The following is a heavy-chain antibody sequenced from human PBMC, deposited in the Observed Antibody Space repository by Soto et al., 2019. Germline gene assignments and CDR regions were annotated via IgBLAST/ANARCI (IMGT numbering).Heavy chain of an antibody. CDR3: TTELNDMQAFDI. V-gene: IGHV3-33*01. D-gene: IGHD1-1*01. Sequence: QVQLVESGGGVVQPGRSLRLSCVASGFTFSTYGMHWVRQAPGKGLEWVAMTWNDGSNKYYTDSMKERFTISRDNSKNTLYLQMNSLRDEDSAVYYCTTELNDMQAFDIWGQGTMVTVSS. CDR2: TWNDGSNK. J-gene: IGHJ3*02. CDR1: GFTFSTYG.